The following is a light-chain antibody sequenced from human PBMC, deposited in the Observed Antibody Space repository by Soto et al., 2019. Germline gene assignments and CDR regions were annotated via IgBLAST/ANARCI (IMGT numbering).Light chain of an antibody. CDR3: QQRSNWPLFT. Sequence: EIVLTQSPATLSLSPGERATLSCRASQSVSSYLAWYQQKPGQAPRLLIYDASNRATGIPARFSGSGSGTDFTPTISSLEPEDFAGYYCQQRSNWPLFTFGPGAKVDIK. CDR1: QSVSSY. J-gene: IGKJ3*01. CDR2: DAS. V-gene: IGKV3-11*01.